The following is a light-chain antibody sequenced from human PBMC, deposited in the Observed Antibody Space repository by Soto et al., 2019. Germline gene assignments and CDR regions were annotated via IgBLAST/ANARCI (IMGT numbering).Light chain of an antibody. CDR3: QQYNNWSRT. J-gene: IGKJ1*01. CDR1: QSVNSN. V-gene: IGKV3-15*01. CDR2: GAS. Sequence: IVFTQSPPPLSVSPGERATLYCRASQSVNSNLAWYQQKPGQAPRLLIYGASTRATGIPARFSGSGSGTEFTLTISSLQSEDFAVYYCQQYNNWSRTFAQGTKVDI.